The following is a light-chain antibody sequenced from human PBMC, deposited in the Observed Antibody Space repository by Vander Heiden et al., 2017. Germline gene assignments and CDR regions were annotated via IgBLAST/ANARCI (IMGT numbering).Light chain of an antibody. CDR3: QQLDNYPPT. CDR1: QCIAGY. J-gene: IGKJ3*01. Sequence: IQLTQSPSFRSDSVGDRVTRTGRPRQCIAGYLAWYQQKPGKAPKLLIYAASTFQSGVPSRFSGSGSGTEFTLTISSLQPEDFATYYCQQLDNYPPTFGPGTKVDI. CDR2: AAS. V-gene: IGKV1-9*01.